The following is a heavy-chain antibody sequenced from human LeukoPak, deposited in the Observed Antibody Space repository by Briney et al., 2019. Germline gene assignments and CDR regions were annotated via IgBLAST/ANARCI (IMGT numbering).Heavy chain of an antibody. CDR2: IRIKVKSNAT. V-gene: IGHV3-73*01. Sequence: GGSLRLSCAASGFTFSGSAIHWVRQAFGKGLEWVGRIRIKVKSNATAYAASVTGRFTISRDDSKNTAYLQMTSLKTEDTAVYYCFATQPTGPLVDYYYGMDVWGQGTTVTVSS. J-gene: IGHJ6*02. CDR1: GFTFSGSA. CDR3: FATQPTGPLVDYYYGMDV. D-gene: IGHD2-15*01.